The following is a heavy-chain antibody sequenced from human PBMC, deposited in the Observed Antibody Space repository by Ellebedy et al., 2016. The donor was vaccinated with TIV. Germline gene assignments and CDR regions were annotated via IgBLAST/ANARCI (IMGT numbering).Heavy chain of an antibody. CDR2: FDPEAGET. CDR1: GYTLTELS. J-gene: IGHJ6*02. CDR3: ARRGPFDILTDYYEHGMDV. Sequence: AASVKVSCKVSGYTLTELSMHWVRQPPGKGLEWMGGFDPEAGETIYAQKFQGRVTMTEDTSTDTAYMELSSLRDEDTAVYFCARRGPFDILTDYYEHGMDVWGQGTTVSVSS. D-gene: IGHD3-9*01. V-gene: IGHV1-24*01.